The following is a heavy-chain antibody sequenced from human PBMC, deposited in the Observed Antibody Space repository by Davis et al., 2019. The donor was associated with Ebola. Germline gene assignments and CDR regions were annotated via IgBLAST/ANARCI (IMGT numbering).Heavy chain of an antibody. CDR1: GGSISSNNYY. D-gene: IGHD4-17*01. J-gene: IGHJ3*02. CDR3: AREPNGDYDAFDI. V-gene: IGHV4-39*07. CDR2: IYYRGTT. Sequence: SETLSLTCTVSGGSISSNNYYWGWIRQPPGKGLEWIGSIYYRGTTYYTPSLKSRVTISVDTSKNQFSLKLSSVTAADTAVYYCAREPNGDYDAFDIWGQGTMVTVSS.